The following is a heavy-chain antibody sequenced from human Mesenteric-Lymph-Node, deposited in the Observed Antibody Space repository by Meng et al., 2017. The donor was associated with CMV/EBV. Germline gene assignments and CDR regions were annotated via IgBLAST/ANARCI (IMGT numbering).Heavy chain of an antibody. Sequence: SGFSFGTSDINWLRQAAGQSLEWMGRMNPNSGSTDYAQKFAGRVSMTMGTPMTAAYMELSSLGSDDTAVYYCATGYDFLSGLSYNANWGQGTLVTVSS. D-gene: IGHD3-3*01. J-gene: IGHJ4*02. CDR2: MNPNSGST. CDR3: ATGYDFLSGLSYNAN. V-gene: IGHV1-8*02. CDR1: GFSFGTSD.